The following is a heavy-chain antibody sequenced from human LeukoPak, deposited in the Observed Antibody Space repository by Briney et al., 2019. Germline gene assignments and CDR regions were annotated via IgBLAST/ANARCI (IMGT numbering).Heavy chain of an antibody. Sequence: PSETLSLTCAVYGGSFSGYYWSWIRQPPGKGLEWIGEINHSGSTNYNPSLKSRVTISVDMSKNQFSLKLSSVTAADTAVYYCASRRRGYCSGGSCYLKDYWGQGTLVTVSS. CDR3: ASRRRGYCSGGSCYLKDY. CDR2: INHSGST. J-gene: IGHJ4*02. V-gene: IGHV4-34*01. D-gene: IGHD2-15*01. CDR1: GGSFSGYY.